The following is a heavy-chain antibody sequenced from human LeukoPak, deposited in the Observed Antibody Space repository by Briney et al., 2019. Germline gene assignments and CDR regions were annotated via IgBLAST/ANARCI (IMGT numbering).Heavy chain of an antibody. CDR1: GGSISSGCYY. CDR2: IYTSGST. V-gene: IGHV4-61*02. D-gene: IGHD3-3*02. Sequence: SQTLSLTCTVSGGSISSGCYYWSWIRQPAGKGLEWIGRIYTSGSTNYNPSLKSRVTISVDTSKNQFSLKLSSVTAADTAVYYCASGVLANDFDYWGQGTLVTVSS. CDR3: ASGVLANDFDY. J-gene: IGHJ4*02.